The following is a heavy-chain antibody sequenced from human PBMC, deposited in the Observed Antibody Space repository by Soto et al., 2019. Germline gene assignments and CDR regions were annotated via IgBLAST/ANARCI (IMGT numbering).Heavy chain of an antibody. Sequence: QVQLQESGPGLVKPSQTLSLTCTVSGGSISSGGYYWRWIRQHPGKGLEWIGYIYYRGSTYYNPSLTGRVNISVATSTTHLILKMSSVTALETAVNYCARNIRGFDYWGEGTMETVSS. CDR1: GGSISSGGYY. J-gene: IGHJ4*02. CDR2: IYYRGST. CDR3: ARNIRGFDY. V-gene: IGHV4-31*03. D-gene: IGHD3-3*02.